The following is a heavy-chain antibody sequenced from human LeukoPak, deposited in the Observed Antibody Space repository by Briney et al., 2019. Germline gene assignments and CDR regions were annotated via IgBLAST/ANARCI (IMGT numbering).Heavy chain of an antibody. D-gene: IGHD1-1*01. CDR1: GFSFTNYA. V-gene: IGHV3-23*01. J-gene: IGHJ4*02. CDR2: IRDGGET. CDR3: AKANWVSNADAVW. Sequence: GGSLRLSGAASGFSFTNYAMSWVRRAPARALEWVSSIRDGGETFYADSVKGRFTLSRDDSRNTVYLQMNNLRVEDTGIYYCAKANWVSNADAVWWGQGTVVTVSS.